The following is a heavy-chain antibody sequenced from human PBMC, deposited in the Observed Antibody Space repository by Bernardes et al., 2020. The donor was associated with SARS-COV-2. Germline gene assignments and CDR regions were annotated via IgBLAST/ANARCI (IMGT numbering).Heavy chain of an antibody. J-gene: IGHJ4*02. CDR3: ARYASSYPFDF. D-gene: IGHD3-22*01. Sequence: ASVKVSCTASGNTFTKYYMHWVRQAPGQGLDWMGWINPNSGGTNYAQNFQGRVTMTRDTSISTGYMELSGLTSDDSAVYYCARYASSYPFDFWGQGTSVTVSS. CDR1: GNTFTKYY. CDR2: INPNSGGT. V-gene: IGHV1-2*02.